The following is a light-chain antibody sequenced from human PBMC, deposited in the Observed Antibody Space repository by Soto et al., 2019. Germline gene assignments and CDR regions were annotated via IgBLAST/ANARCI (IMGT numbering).Light chain of an antibody. Sequence: EVVLTQAPVILCLSAGETATLSCRASQSVTSNYLVWYQQKPGQAPRLLIYGASRRATGIPDRISGSGSGTDFTLTISRVEPEDVAVYYCQQYGGSTRKFGQGTKVDIK. CDR2: GAS. CDR1: QSVTSNY. CDR3: QQYGGSTRK. J-gene: IGKJ1*01. V-gene: IGKV3-20*01.